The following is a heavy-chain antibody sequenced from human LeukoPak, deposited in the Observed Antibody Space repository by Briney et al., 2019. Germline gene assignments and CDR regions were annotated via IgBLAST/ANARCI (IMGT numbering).Heavy chain of an antibody. J-gene: IGHJ4*02. CDR3: AVCLTGGWYRFDY. V-gene: IGHV1-8*03. D-gene: IGHD6-19*01. CDR2: MNPNSGNT. CDR1: GYTFTSYD. Sequence: ASVKVSCKASGYTFTSYDINWVRQATGQGLEWMGWMNPNSGNTGYAQKFQGRVTITRNTSISTAYMELSSLRAEDTAVYYCAVCLTGGWYRFDYWGQGTLVTVSS.